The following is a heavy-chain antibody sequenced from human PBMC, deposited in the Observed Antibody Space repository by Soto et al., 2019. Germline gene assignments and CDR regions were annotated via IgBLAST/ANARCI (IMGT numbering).Heavy chain of an antibody. CDR2: ISAYNGNT. V-gene: IGHV1-18*01. CDR3: ARDRQMVRGVIQPQIDY. Sequence: QVQLVQSGAEVKKPGASVKVSCKASGYTFTSYGISWVRQAPGQGLEWMGWISAYNGNTNYAQKLQGRVTMTTDTSTSTVYMELRSLRSDDTAVYYGARDRQMVRGVIQPQIDYWGQGTLVTVSS. J-gene: IGHJ4*02. CDR1: GYTFTSYG. D-gene: IGHD3-10*01.